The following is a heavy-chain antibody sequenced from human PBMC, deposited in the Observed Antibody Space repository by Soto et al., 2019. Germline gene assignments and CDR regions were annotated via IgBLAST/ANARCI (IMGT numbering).Heavy chain of an antibody. D-gene: IGHD3-3*01. V-gene: IGHV1-69*01. CDR3: ARGYYYYGSWRGLLYYYGMDV. CDR1: GGTFSSYA. CDR2: IIPIFGTA. Sequence: QVQLVQSGAEVKKPGSSVKVSCKASGGTFSSYAISWVRQAPGQGLEWMGGIIPIFGTANYAQKFQGRVTITAADSTSSAYMVVLSLRSEDKAVDYCARGYYYYGSWRGLLYYYGMDVWGQGTTVTVSS. J-gene: IGHJ6*02.